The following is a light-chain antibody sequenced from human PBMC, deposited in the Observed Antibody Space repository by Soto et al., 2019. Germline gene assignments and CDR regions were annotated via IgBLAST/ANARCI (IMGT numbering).Light chain of an antibody. CDR1: QSLLFTSNNKNY. J-gene: IGKJ4*01. V-gene: IGKV4-1*01. Sequence: DIVMTQSPDSLAVSLGERATIYCKSSQSLLFTSNNKNYLAWYQHKPGQPPRLLIYWASTRESGVPDRFSGSGSGTDFTLTISGLQAEDVAVYYCQQYYSTLLTFGGGTKVEIK. CDR3: QQYYSTLLT. CDR2: WAS.